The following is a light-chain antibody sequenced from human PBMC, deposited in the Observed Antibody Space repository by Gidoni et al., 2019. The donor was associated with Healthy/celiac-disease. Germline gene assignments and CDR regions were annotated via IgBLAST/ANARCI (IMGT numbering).Light chain of an antibody. Sequence: DIVLTQSPASQSESVEEKVTITCRASQSIGSNLHWYQQKPGQPPKLLIKYASQSFLGVPSRFSGSGSGTDFLLTIDGLEVENVEPNSCHQSSSSPHTFGQGTKLEIK. CDR3: HQSSSSPHT. J-gene: IGKJ2*01. CDR1: QSIGSN. CDR2: YAS. V-gene: IGKV6-21*01.